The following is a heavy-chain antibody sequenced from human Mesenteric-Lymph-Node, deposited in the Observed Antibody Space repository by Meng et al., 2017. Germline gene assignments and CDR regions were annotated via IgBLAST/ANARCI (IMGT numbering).Heavy chain of an antibody. J-gene: IGHJ4*02. CDR1: GFTFSNYW. V-gene: IGHV3-74*01. D-gene: IGHD3-16*01. Sequence: GESLKISCAASGFTFSNYWMHWVRQTPGKGLVWVSRINPGGSFSNNADSVKGRFTVSRDNSRNTLYLQMDSLRVDDTAMYYCARDMMDLGQGTLVTVSS. CDR2: INPGGSFS. CDR3: ARDMMD.